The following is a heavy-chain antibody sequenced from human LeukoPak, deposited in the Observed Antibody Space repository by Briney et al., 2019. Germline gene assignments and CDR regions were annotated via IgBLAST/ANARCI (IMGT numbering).Heavy chain of an antibody. D-gene: IGHD2-2*01. CDR1: GGSISSYY. CDR2: IYTSGST. J-gene: IGHJ5*02. V-gene: IGHV4-4*07. CDR3: ARDRHIVVVPAATPYNWFDP. Sequence: SETLSLTCTVSGGSISSYYWSWIRQPAGKGLEWIGRIYTSGSTNYNPSLKSRVTMSVDTSKNQFSLKLSSVTAADTAVYYCARDRHIVVVPAATPYNWFDPWGQGTLVTVSS.